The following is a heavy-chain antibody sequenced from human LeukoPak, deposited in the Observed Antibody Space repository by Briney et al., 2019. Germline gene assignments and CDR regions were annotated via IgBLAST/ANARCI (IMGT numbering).Heavy chain of an antibody. CDR3: ARAIGVWSSGAFDI. CDR2: IIPIFGTA. J-gene: IGHJ3*02. CDR1: GGTFSSYA. V-gene: IGHV1-69*13. Sequence: SVKVSCKASGGTFSSYAISWVRQAPGQGLEWMGGIIPIFGTANYAQKFQGRVTITADESTSTAYMELSSLRSEDAAVYYCARAIGVWSSGAFDIWGQGTMVTVSS. D-gene: IGHD3-10*01.